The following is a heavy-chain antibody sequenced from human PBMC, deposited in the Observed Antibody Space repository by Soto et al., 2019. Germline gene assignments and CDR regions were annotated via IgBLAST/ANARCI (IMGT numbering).Heavy chain of an antibody. Sequence: GGSLRLSCAASGFTFSGYSMNWIRQAPGKGLEWVSSISSSSSYIYYADSVKGRFTISRDNAKNSLYLQMHSLMADDKSVYYCCTDRNPLSYYCFDYWGQGTLVTVSS. J-gene: IGHJ4*02. CDR1: GFTFSGYS. CDR3: CTDRNPLSYYCFDY. CDR2: ISSSSSYI. D-gene: IGHD1-1*01. V-gene: IGHV3-21*01.